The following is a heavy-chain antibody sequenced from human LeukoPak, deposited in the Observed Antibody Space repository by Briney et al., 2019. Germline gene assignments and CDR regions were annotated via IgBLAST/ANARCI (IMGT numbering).Heavy chain of an antibody. V-gene: IGHV3-7*01. Sequence: GGSLRLSCAASGFTFSSYWMSWVRQAPGKGLEWVANIKQDGSEKYYVDSVKGRFTISRDNAKNSLYLQMNSLRAEDTAVYYCARAWHPYGGNGGDYFDYWGQGTLVTVSS. CDR1: GFTFSSYW. J-gene: IGHJ4*02. D-gene: IGHD4-23*01. CDR3: ARAWHPYGGNGGDYFDY. CDR2: IKQDGSEK.